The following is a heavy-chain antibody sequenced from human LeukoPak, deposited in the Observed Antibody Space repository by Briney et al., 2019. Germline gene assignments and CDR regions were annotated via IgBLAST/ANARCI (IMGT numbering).Heavy chain of an antibody. J-gene: IGHJ4*02. CDR3: ARDHLGYYYDSSGYYNFDY. CDR1: GYTFTSYG. D-gene: IGHD3-22*01. CDR2: ISAYNGNT. V-gene: IGHV1-18*01. Sequence: ASVKVSCKASGYTFTSYGISWVRQAPGQGLEWMGWISAYNGNTNYAQKLQGRVTMTTDTSTSTAYMELRSLRSDDTAVYYCARDHLGYYYDSSGYYNFDYWGQGTLVTVSS.